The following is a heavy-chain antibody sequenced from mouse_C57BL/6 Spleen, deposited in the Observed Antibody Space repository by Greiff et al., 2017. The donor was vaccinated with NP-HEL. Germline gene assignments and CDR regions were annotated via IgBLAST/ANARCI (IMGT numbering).Heavy chain of an antibody. D-gene: IGHD3-2*02. V-gene: IGHV1-64*01. CDR3: AREGSSGYSAWFAY. CDR2: IHPNSGST. CDR1: GYTFTSYW. Sequence: QVQLQQPGAELVKPGASVKLSCKASGYTFTSYWMHWVKQRPGQGLEWIGMIHPNSGSTNYNEKFKSKATLTVDKSSSTAYMQLSSLTSEDSAVYYCAREGSSGYSAWFAYWGQGTLVTVSA. J-gene: IGHJ3*01.